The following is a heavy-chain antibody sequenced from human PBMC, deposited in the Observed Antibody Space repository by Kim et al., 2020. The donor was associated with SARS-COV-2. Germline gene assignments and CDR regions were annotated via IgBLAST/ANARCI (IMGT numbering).Heavy chain of an antibody. CDR3: AKSKGEIRFPLDY. J-gene: IGHJ4*02. V-gene: IGHV3-23*01. Sequence: YADTMKGRFTISRDNSKNTLYLQMNSLRAEDTAVYYCAKSKGEIRFPLDYWGQGTLVTVSS. D-gene: IGHD3-16*01.